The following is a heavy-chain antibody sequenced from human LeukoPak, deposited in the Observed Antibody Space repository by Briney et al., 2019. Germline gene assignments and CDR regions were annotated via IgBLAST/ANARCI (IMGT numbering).Heavy chain of an antibody. CDR1: GGSISSYY. J-gene: IGHJ6*03. CDR2: IYTSGST. CDR3: ARESGSWYSDYYYYMDV. V-gene: IGHV4-4*07. D-gene: IGHD6-13*01. Sequence: ETLSLSCTVSGGSISSYYWSWIRQPAGEGLEWIGRIYTSGSTNYNPSLKSRVTMSVDTSKNQFSLKLSSVTAADTAVYYCARESGSWYSDYYYYMDVWGKGTTVTVSS.